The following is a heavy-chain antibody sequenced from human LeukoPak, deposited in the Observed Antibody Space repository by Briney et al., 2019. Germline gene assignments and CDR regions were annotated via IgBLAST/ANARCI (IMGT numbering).Heavy chain of an antibody. Sequence: SETLSLTCTVSGDSVSSGRYYWSWIRQPPGKGLEWIGYIDYSGSTDYNPSLKSRVSISVDTSRNRFSLKLNSVTAVDTAVYYCARDRGVRGIDYWGQGTLVTVSS. J-gene: IGHJ4*02. V-gene: IGHV4-61*01. CDR1: GDSVSSGRYY. D-gene: IGHD3-10*01. CDR3: ARDRGVRGIDY. CDR2: IDYSGST.